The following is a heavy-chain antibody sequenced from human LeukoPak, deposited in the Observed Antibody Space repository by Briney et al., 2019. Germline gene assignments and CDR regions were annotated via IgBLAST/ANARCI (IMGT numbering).Heavy chain of an antibody. D-gene: IGHD3-10*01. CDR2: IWYDGSNK. J-gene: IGHJ4*02. CDR1: GFTFSTYG. Sequence: GGSLRLSCAASGFTFSTYGMHWVRQAPGKGLEGVAVIWYDGSNKYYADSVNGRFTISRDNSKNTLYLQMNSLRAEDTAVYYCAKAPSGTPYQFDYWGQGTLVTVSS. V-gene: IGHV3-33*06. CDR3: AKAPSGTPYQFDY.